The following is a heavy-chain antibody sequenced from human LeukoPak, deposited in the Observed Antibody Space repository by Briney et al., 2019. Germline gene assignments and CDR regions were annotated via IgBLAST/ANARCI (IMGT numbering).Heavy chain of an antibody. J-gene: IGHJ4*02. V-gene: IGHV4-59*01. Sequence: ASETLSLTCTVSGGSISSYYWSWIRQPPGEGLEWIGYIYYSGSTNYNPSLKSRVTISVDTSKNQFSLKLSSVTAADTAVYYCARVRGSSPDYWGQGTLVTVSS. D-gene: IGHD3-10*01. CDR2: IYYSGST. CDR3: ARVRGSSPDY. CDR1: GGSISSYY.